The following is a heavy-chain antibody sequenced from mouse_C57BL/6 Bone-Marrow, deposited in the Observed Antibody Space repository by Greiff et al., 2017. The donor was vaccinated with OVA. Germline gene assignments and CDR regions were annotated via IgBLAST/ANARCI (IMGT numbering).Heavy chain of an antibody. Sequence: VQLQQPGAELVKPGASVKMSCKASGYTFTSYWITWVKQRPGQGLEWIGDIYPGSGSTNYNEKFKSKATLTVEPSSSTAYMRLSRLTSEDSAVDYCARLGSSYAMDYWGQGTSVTVSS. CDR2: IYPGSGST. V-gene: IGHV1-55*01. CDR3: ARLGSSYAMDY. CDR1: GYTFTSYW. J-gene: IGHJ4*01. D-gene: IGHD1-1*01.